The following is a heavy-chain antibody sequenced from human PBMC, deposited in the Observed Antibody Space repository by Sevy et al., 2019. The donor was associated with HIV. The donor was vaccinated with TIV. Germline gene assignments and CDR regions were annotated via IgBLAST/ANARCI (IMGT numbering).Heavy chain of an antibody. CDR2: ISSSSNYK. V-gene: IGHV3-21*01. CDR3: VRDQKGQYSAYDGAGYYGMDV. CDR1: GFSFNTFS. J-gene: IGHJ6*02. D-gene: IGHD5-12*01. Sequence: GGSLRLSCAASGFSFNTFSMNWVRQRPEKGLEGVSSISSSSNYKFYADSVKGRFTISRDNAKDSLYLQMNSLRAEDTAVYYCVRDQKGQYSAYDGAGYYGMDVWGPGTTVTVSS.